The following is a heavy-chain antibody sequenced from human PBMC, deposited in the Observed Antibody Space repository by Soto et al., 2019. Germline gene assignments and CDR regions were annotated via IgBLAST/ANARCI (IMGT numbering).Heavy chain of an antibody. J-gene: IGHJ6*02. CDR2: IWYDGSNK. Sequence: QVQLVESGGGVVQPGRSLRLSCAASGFTFSSYGMHWVRQAPGKGLEWVAVIWYDGSNKYYADSVKGRFTISRDNSKNTLYLQMNSLRAEDTAVYYCASEYCSGGRCYYYGMDVWGQGTTGTVSS. V-gene: IGHV3-33*01. CDR1: GFTFSSYG. CDR3: ASEYCSGGRCYYYGMDV. D-gene: IGHD2-15*01.